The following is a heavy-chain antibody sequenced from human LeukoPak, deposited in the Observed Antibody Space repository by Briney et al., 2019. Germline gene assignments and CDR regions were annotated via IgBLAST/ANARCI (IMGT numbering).Heavy chain of an antibody. CDR2: IYTSGST. CDR1: GGSISSYY. V-gene: IGHV4-4*08. Sequence: PSETLSLTCTVSGGSISSYYWSWIRQPPGKGLEWIGRIYTSGSTNYNPSLKSRVTISVDTSKNQFSLKLSSVTAADTAVYYCARGRSAGPYCSSTGCYAFDYWGQGTLVTVSS. J-gene: IGHJ4*02. D-gene: IGHD2-2*01. CDR3: ARGRSAGPYCSSTGCYAFDY.